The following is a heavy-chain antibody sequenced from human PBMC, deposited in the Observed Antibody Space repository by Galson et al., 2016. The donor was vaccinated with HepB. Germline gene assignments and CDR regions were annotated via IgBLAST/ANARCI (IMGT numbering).Heavy chain of an antibody. Sequence: RLSCAASGFTFKNYAMTWVRQAPGKGLEWVSEISAGGGKIYYADSVKGRFFMSRDNSKDTLYLQMNSLRVDDTAVYYCAKRAMGATGPLENWGQGTLVTVSS. D-gene: IGHD1-26*01. CDR3: AKRAMGATGPLEN. J-gene: IGHJ4*02. CDR1: GFTFKNYA. CDR2: ISAGGGKI. V-gene: IGHV3-23*01.